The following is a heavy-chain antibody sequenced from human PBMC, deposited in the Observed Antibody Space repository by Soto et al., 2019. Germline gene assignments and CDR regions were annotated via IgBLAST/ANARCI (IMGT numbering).Heavy chain of an antibody. CDR1: GGSMSNYY. D-gene: IGHD3-3*01. CDR2: IHDSGST. Sequence: QVQLQESGPGLVKPSETLSLTCSVSGGSMSNYYWTWIRQFPGKGLEWIGYIHDSGSTNYNPSLRRXVSISLNTSKNQFSLNLTSVTAADTAMFYCARGSRSGYYAYWGQGTLVTVSS. CDR3: ARGSRSGYYAY. J-gene: IGHJ4*02. V-gene: IGHV4-59*13.